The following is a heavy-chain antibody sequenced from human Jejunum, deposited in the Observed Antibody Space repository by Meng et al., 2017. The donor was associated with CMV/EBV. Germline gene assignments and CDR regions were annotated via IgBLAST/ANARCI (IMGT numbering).Heavy chain of an antibody. CDR3: AGPHHYFDY. V-gene: IGHV4-61*02. Sequence: VQRRGSGPGLVKPSETLSLPCTVSGGSISNTDYYWSWFRQPAGRGLEYIGRIYANGSTYYNPSLTSRVTILVDTSKTQISLKLTSVTAADTAVYYCAGPHHYFDYWGQGILVTVSS. CDR1: GGSISNTDYY. J-gene: IGHJ4*02. CDR2: IYANGST.